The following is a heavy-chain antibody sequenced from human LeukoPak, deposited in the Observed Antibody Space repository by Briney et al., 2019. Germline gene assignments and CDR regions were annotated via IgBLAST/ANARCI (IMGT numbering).Heavy chain of an antibody. CDR1: GDSVSSNSAA. V-gene: IGHV6-1*01. J-gene: IGHJ6*02. D-gene: IGHD3-10*01. Sequence: SQTLSLTCAISGDSVSSNSAAWNWIRQSPSRCLEWLGRTYYRYKWYNDYAVSVKSRITINPDTSKNQFSLQLNSVTPEDTAVYYCARDESHPYYYGSGSHYYYYGMDVWGQGTTVTVSS. CDR2: TYYRYKWYN. CDR3: ARDESHPYYYGSGSHYYYYGMDV.